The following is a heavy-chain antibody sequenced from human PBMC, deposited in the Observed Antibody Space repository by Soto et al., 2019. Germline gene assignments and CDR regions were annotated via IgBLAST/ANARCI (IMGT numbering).Heavy chain of an antibody. CDR2: IDPSDSYT. Sequence: GESLKISCKGSGYSFTSYWISWVRQMPWKGLEWMGRIDPSDSYTNYSPSFQGHVPISADKSISTAYLQWSSLKASDTAMYYCGRVGPGVVVVAATRYYYCGMDVWGQGTTVTVSS. D-gene: IGHD2-15*01. CDR3: GRVGPGVVVVAATRYYYCGMDV. CDR1: GYSFTSYW. J-gene: IGHJ6*02. V-gene: IGHV5-10-1*01.